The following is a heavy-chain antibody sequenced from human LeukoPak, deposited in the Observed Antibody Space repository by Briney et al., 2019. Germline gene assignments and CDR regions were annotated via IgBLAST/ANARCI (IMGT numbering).Heavy chain of an antibody. CDR1: GGSISSYY. V-gene: IGHV4-59*01. J-gene: IGHJ6*03. CDR2: IYYSGST. Sequence: KPSETLSPTCTVSGGSISSYYWSWIRQPPGKGLEWIGYIYYSGSTNYNPSLKSRVTISVDTSKNQFSLKLSSVTAADTAVYYCARVSGSYDYYYMDVWGKGTTVTVSS. D-gene: IGHD1-26*01. CDR3: ARVSGSYDYYYMDV.